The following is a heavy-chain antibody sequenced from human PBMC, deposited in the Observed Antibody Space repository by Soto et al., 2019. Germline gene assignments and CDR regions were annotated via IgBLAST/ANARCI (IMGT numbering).Heavy chain of an antibody. CDR1: VGSFSSYA. D-gene: IGHD3-9*01. J-gene: IGHJ3*02. V-gene: IGHV1-69*13. CDR3: ARGLYGLLTGYMDAFDI. CDR2: IIPIFGTA. Sequence: SVKVACKGSVGSFSSYAISWVRQAPGQGLEWMGGIIPIFGTANYAQKFQGRVTITADESTSTAYMELSSLRSEDTAVYYCARGLYGLLTGYMDAFDIWGQGTMVTVSS.